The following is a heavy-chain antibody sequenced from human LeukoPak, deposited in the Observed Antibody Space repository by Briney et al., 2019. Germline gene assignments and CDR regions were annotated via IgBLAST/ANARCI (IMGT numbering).Heavy chain of an antibody. Sequence: ASVKVSCKASGYTFTTYGISWVRQAPGQGLEWLGWVSGYNGNTNYAQKFEGRVAMTTDTSSSTAYMELRSLRSGDTAIYYCARGDWFDPWGQGTLVTVSS. CDR1: GYTFTTYG. V-gene: IGHV1-18*01. D-gene: IGHD2-21*01. CDR2: VSGYNGNT. J-gene: IGHJ5*02. CDR3: ARGDWFDP.